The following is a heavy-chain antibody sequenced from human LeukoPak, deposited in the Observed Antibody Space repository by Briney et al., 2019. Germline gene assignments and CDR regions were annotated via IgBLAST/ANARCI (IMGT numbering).Heavy chain of an antibody. CDR3: ARFRLAGEGEYYFDY. J-gene: IGHJ4*02. Sequence: GGSLRLSCAASGFTFSSYWMHWVRQAPGKGLEWVSRISTDGSSTHYADSVKGRFTISRDNAKNTLYLQMNSLRAEDTAVYYCARFRLAGEGEYYFDYWGQGTLVTVSS. CDR1: GFTFSSYW. CDR2: ISTDGSST. D-gene: IGHD3-10*01. V-gene: IGHV3-74*01.